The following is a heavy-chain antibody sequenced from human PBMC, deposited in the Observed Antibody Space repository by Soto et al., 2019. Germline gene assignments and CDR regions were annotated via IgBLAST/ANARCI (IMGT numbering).Heavy chain of an antibody. J-gene: IGHJ5*02. Sequence: PSETLSLTCTVSGGSISSYYWSWIRQPPGKGLEWIGYIYYSGSTNYNPSLKSRVTISVDTSKNQFSLKLSSVTAADTAVYYCAREGWGSSSWSRGYWFDPWGQGTLVTVS. CDR3: AREGWGSSSWSRGYWFDP. CDR1: GGSISSYY. V-gene: IGHV4-59*01. CDR2: IYYSGST. D-gene: IGHD6-13*01.